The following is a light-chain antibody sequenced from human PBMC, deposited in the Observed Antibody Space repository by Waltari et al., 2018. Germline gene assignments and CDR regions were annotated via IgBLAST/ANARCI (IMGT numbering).Light chain of an antibody. CDR1: SGSFSSTSY. Sequence: QTVVTQEPSLSVSPGGTVTLTCALSSGSFSSTSYVSWYQQSPGPDPRPLVSKTNCRSNGVPFRLPGYMLGSEAALTITGAQADDESHYYCLVYRGSGIWVFGGGTKLTV. CDR2: KTN. CDR3: LVYRGSGIWV. J-gene: IGLJ3*02. V-gene: IGLV8-61*01.